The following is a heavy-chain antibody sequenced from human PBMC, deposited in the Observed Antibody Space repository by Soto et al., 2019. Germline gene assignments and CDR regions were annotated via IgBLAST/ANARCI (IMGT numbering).Heavy chain of an antibody. J-gene: IGHJ4*02. CDR2: IKQDGSEK. CDR3: AADSGQLVTPY. CDR1: GFSFSRCW. Sequence: EVQLVESGGGLVQPGGSLRLSCAASGFSFSRCWMTWVRQAPGKGVEWVGNIKQDGSEKYYADSVKGRFTISRDNAKNSLYLQMDSLRAEDTAVYYCAADSGQLVTPYWGQGTLVTVSA. D-gene: IGHD3-9*01. V-gene: IGHV3-7*01.